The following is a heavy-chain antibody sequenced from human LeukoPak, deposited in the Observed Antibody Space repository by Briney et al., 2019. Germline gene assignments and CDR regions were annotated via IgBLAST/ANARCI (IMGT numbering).Heavy chain of an antibody. Sequence: ASVKVSCKASGCTLTSYDINWVRQATGQGLEWMGWMNPNSGRTGYAQNFQDRITITRNTSISTAYMELSSLRSEDTAVYYCTRETSSRYFDYWGQGTLVTVSS. V-gene: IGHV1-8*01. CDR3: TRETSSRYFDY. J-gene: IGHJ4*02. CDR1: GCTLTSYD. CDR2: MNPNSGRT.